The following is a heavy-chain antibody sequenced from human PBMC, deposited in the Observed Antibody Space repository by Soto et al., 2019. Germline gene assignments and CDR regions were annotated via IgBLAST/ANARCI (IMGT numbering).Heavy chain of an antibody. D-gene: IGHD2-2*01. Sequence: GGSLRLSCAASGFTFSSYGMHWVRQAPGKGLEWVAVISYDGSNKYYADSVKGRFTISRDNSKNTLYLQMNSLRAEDTAVYYCAKDDWDIVLVPAAGPYYYYGMDVWGQGTTVTVSS. V-gene: IGHV3-30*18. J-gene: IGHJ6*02. CDR1: GFTFSSYG. CDR3: AKDDWDIVLVPAAGPYYYYGMDV. CDR2: ISYDGSNK.